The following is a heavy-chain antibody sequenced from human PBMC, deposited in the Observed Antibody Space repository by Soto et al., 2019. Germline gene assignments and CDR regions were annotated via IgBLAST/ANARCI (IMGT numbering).Heavy chain of an antibody. CDR2: IYYSGST. Sequence: SETLSLTCTVSGGSISSGGYYWSWIRQHPGKGLEWIGYIYYSGSTYYNPSLKSRVTISVDTSKNQFSLKLSSVTAADTAVYYCARGPYCSSTSCHQSTDYYYYYMDVWGKGTTVTVSS. CDR1: GGSISSGGYY. D-gene: IGHD2-2*01. J-gene: IGHJ6*03. CDR3: ARGPYCSSTSCHQSTDYYYYYMDV. V-gene: IGHV4-31*03.